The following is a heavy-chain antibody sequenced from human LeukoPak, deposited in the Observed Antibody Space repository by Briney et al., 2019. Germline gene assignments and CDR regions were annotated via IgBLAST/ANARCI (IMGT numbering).Heavy chain of an antibody. J-gene: IGHJ4*02. V-gene: IGHV4-59*01. D-gene: IGHD6-19*01. Sequence: SETLSLTCTVSGGSISNYYWSWIRQPPGKGLEWIGYIYYSGSTNYNPSLKSRVTISVDTSKNQFSLKLSSVTAADTAVYYCARAQDSSGWYGWGSGSYYDYWGQGTLVTVSS. CDR3: ARAQDSSGWYGWGSGSYYDY. CDR2: IYYSGST. CDR1: GGSISNYY.